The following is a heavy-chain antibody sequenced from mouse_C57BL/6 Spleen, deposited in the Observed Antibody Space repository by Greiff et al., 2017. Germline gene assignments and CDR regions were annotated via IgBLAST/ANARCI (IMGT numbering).Heavy chain of an antibody. V-gene: IGHV1-69*01. CDR3: SRRGDYGIIFDY. CDR2: IDPSDSYT. CDR1: GYTFTSYW. Sequence: VQLKQPGAELVMPGASVKLSCKASGYTFTSYWMHWVKQRPGQGLEWIGEIDPSDSYTNYNQKFKGKSTLTVDKSSSTAYMQLSSLTSEDSAVYYCSRRGDYGIIFDYWGQGTTLTVSS. D-gene: IGHD1-1*01. J-gene: IGHJ2*01.